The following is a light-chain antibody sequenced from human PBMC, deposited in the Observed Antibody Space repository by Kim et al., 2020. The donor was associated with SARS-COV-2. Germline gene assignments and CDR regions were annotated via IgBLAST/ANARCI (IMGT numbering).Light chain of an antibody. J-gene: IGLJ2*01. CDR3: QAWDSSTA. V-gene: IGLV3-1*01. CDR1: KLGDKY. CDR2: QDS. Sequence: VSVSPGQTASITCSGDKLGDKYACWYQQKPGQSPVLVIYQDSKRPSGIPERFSGSNSGNTATLTISGTQAMDGADYYCQAWDSSTAFGGGTQLTVL.